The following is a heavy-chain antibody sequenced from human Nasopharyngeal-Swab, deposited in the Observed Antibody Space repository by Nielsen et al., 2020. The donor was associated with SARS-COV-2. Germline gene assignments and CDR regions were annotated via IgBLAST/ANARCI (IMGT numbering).Heavy chain of an antibody. CDR3: ARGYRLAARPVVGYYYYGMDV. CDR2: INHSGST. V-gene: IGHV4-34*01. D-gene: IGHD6-6*01. Sequence: RQAPGKGLGWMGEINHSGSTNYNPSLKSRVTISVDTSKNQFSLKLSSVTAADTAVYYCARGYRLAARPVVGYYYYGMDVWGQGTTVTVSS. J-gene: IGHJ6*02.